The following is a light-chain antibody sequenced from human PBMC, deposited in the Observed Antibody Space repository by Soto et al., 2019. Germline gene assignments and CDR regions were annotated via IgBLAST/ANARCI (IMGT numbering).Light chain of an antibody. Sequence: QSALTQPPSASGSPGQSVTISCIGTSSDVGRYNYVSWYQHHPGKAPKLIIYEVTKRPSGVPDCFSGSKSGNTASLTVSGLQADDEADYYCNSYVGSNNYVFGTGTKVTVL. CDR2: EVT. V-gene: IGLV2-8*01. CDR1: SSDVGRYNY. J-gene: IGLJ1*01. CDR3: NSYVGSNNYV.